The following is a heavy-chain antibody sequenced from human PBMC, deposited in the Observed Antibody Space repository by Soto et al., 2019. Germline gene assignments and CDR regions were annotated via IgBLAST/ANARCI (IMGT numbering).Heavy chain of an antibody. J-gene: IGHJ3*02. D-gene: IGHD3-3*01. CDR2: INAYNGNT. CDR3: ARYYGFYDMAVNI. Sequence: QVQLVQSGAEVKKPGASVKVSCKASGYTFTSYVISWVRQAPGQGLEWMGWINAYNGNTNYAQKRQGRVTMTTATSTSKDYMELRSPRSDDTSVYYCARYYGFYDMAVNILGEGTMVTVSS. V-gene: IGHV1-18*01. CDR1: GYTFTSYV.